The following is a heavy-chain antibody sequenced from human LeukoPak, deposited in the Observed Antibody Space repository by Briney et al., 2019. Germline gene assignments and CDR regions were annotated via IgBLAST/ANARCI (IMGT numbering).Heavy chain of an antibody. CDR3: ARDLAPGPSPLKY. J-gene: IGHJ4*02. CDR1: GGSVSSYY. Sequence: SETLSLTCTVSGGSVSSYYWSWIRQPPGKGLEWIGYIYYSGSTNYNPSLKSRVTISVDTSKNQFSLKLSSVTAADTAVYYCARDLAPGPSPLKYWGQGTLVTVSS. V-gene: IGHV4-59*02. CDR2: IYYSGST. D-gene: IGHD3-9*01.